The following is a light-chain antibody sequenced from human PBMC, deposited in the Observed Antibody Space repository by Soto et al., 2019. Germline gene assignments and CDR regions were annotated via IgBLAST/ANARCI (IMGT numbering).Light chain of an antibody. CDR2: EVS. Sequence: QSVLTQPAPVSGSPGQSITISCTGTTSDVGGYNFVSWYQLHPGKAPKLMIFEVSNRPSGVSNRFSGSKSGNTASLTISGLQAEDEADYYCSSYTSSGTRVFGTGTKLTVL. CDR3: SSYTSSGTRV. J-gene: IGLJ1*01. CDR1: TSDVGGYNF. V-gene: IGLV2-14*01.